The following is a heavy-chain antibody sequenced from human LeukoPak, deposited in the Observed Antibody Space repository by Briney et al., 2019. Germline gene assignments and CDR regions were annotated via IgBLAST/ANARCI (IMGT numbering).Heavy chain of an antibody. CDR1: GFTFSSYG. CDR3: ARSGSGWYPPYFFDY. J-gene: IGHJ4*02. CDR2: IWYDGSNK. D-gene: IGHD6-19*01. V-gene: IGHV3-33*08. Sequence: GGSQRLSCAASGFTFSSYGMHWVRQAPGKGLEWVAVIWYDGSNKYYADSVKGRFTISRDNSKNTLYLQMNSLRAEDTAVYYCARSGSGWYPPYFFDYWGQGTLVTVSS.